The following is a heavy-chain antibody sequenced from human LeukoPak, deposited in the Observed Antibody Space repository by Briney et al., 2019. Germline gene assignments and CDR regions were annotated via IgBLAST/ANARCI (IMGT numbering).Heavy chain of an antibody. J-gene: IGHJ5*02. Sequence: SETLSLTCTVSGGSISSYYWSWIRQPPGKGLEWIGYIYYSGSTNYNPSLKSRVTISVDTSKNQFPLKLSSVTAADTAVYYCARARYSSSWYPSWFDPWGQGTLVTVSS. CDR2: IYYSGST. CDR3: ARARYSSSWYPSWFDP. V-gene: IGHV4-59*01. D-gene: IGHD6-13*01. CDR1: GGSISSYY.